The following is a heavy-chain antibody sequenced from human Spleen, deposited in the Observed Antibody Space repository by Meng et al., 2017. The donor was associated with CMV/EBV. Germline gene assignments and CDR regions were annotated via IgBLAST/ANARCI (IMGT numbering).Heavy chain of an antibody. D-gene: IGHD6-19*01. CDR1: GFIFSSYA. Sequence: GGSLRLSCAASGFIFSSYAMHWVRQAPGKGLEWVSSISSTSSYIYYADSVKGRFTISRDNAKNSLYLQMNSLRAEDTAVYYCARESGSGQYYFDYWGQGTLVTVSS. J-gene: IGHJ4*02. CDR3: ARESGSGQYYFDY. V-gene: IGHV3-21*01. CDR2: ISSTSSYI.